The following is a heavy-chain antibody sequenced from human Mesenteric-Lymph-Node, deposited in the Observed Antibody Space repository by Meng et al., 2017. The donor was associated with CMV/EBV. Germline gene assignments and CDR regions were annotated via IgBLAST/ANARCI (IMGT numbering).Heavy chain of an antibody. Sequence: SLNISCAASGFIFSTYDMYWVRQAPGNGLEWVTISSHDGTNQNYADSVRGRFTISRDNSKATVYRQMNSLRTEDTAVYYCARQDGANFDYWGQGTLVTVAS. D-gene: IGHD1-26*01. CDR2: SSHDGTNQ. J-gene: IGHJ4*02. V-gene: IGHV3-30*04. CDR1: GFIFSTYD. CDR3: ARQDGANFDY.